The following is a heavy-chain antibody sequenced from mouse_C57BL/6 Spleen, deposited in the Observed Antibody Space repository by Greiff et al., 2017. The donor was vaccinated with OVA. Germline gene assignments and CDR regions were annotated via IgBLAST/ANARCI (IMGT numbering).Heavy chain of an antibody. Sequence: QVQLQQSGAELVKPGASVKLSCKASGYTFTSYWMQWVKQRPGQGLEWIGEIDPSDSYTNYNQKFKGKATLTVDTSSSTAYMQLSSLTSEDAAVYYCARDGRPYFDYWGQGTTLTVSS. CDR1: GYTFTSYW. J-gene: IGHJ2*01. CDR3: ARDGRPYFDY. V-gene: IGHV1-50*01. CDR2: IDPSDSYT. D-gene: IGHD1-1*01.